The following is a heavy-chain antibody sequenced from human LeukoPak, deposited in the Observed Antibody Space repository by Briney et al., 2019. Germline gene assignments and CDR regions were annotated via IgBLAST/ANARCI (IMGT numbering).Heavy chain of an antibody. D-gene: IGHD3-10*01. V-gene: IGHV1-58*02. J-gene: IGHJ6*02. CDR3: AADRGTMVLGVIHYYYGMDV. CDR2: IVVGSGNT. Sequence: SVKVSCKASGFTFTSSAMQWVRQARGQRLEWIGWIVVGSGNTNYAQKFQERVTITRDMSTSTAYMELSSLRSEDTAVYYCAADRGTMVLGVIHYYYGMDVWGRGTTVTVSS. CDR1: GFTFTSSA.